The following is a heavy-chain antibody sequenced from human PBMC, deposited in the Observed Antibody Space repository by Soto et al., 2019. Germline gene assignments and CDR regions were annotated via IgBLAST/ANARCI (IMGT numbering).Heavy chain of an antibody. D-gene: IGHD3-10*01. CDR3: ARVLSTMVRGVIHGMDV. CDR1: GCTFSIYA. Sequence: SVKVSCKASGCTFSIYAISCVRQAPGQWLEWMGGIIPIFGTANYAQKFQGRVTITADKSTSTAYMELSSLRSEDTAVYYCARVLSTMVRGVIHGMDVWGQGTTVTVSS. J-gene: IGHJ6*02. V-gene: IGHV1-69*06. CDR2: IIPIFGTA.